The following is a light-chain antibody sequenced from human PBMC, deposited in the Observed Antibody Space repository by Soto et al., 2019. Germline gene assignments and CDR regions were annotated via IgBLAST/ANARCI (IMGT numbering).Light chain of an antibody. CDR3: SSFTGSDNP. CDR1: SSDVGTYNF. CDR2: EVS. Sequence: QSALTQPASVSGSPGQSITISCTGTSSDVGTYNFVSWYQQYPGKAPKLIIYEVSQRPSGVPDRFSGSKSGNTASLTVSGLQLEDEADYYCSSFTGSDNPFGGGTKVTVL. V-gene: IGLV2-14*02. J-gene: IGLJ2*01.